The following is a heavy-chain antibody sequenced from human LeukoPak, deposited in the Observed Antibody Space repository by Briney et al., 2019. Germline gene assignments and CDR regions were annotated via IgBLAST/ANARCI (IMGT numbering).Heavy chain of an antibody. CDR1: GFTFSSYA. Sequence: GGSLRLSCAASGFTFSSYAMSWVRQAPGKGLEWVSAISGSGGSTYYADSVKGRFTIPRDNSKNTLYLQMNSLRAEDTAVYYCACPPRTMVVINFFDYWGQGTLVTVFS. D-gene: IGHD4-23*01. CDR2: ISGSGGST. J-gene: IGHJ4*02. CDR3: ACPPRTMVVINFFDY. V-gene: IGHV3-23*01.